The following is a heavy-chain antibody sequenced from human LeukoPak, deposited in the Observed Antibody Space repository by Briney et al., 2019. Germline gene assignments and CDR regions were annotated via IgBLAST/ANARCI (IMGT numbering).Heavy chain of an antibody. D-gene: IGHD3-10*01. CDR3: ARGDGSGSYSLDYYYYYYMDV. J-gene: IGHJ6*03. V-gene: IGHV3-30*03. Sequence: GGSLRLSCAASGFTFSSYGMHWVRQAPGKGLEWVAVISYDGSNKYYADSVKGRFTISRDNSKNTLYLQMNSLRAEDTAVYYCARGDGSGSYSLDYYYYYYMDVWGKGTTVTVSS. CDR2: ISYDGSNK. CDR1: GFTFSSYG.